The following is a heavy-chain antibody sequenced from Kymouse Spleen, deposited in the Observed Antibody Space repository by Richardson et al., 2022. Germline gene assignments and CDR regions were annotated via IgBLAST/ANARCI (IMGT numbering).Heavy chain of an antibody. CDR2: IKSKTDGGTT. CDR3: TTDHSSIAARPFDY. J-gene: IGHJ4*02. D-gene: IGHD6-6*01. CDR1: GFTFSNAW. Sequence: EVQLVESGGGLVKPGGSLRLSCAASGFTFSNAWMSWVRQAPGKGLEWVGRIKSKTDGGTTDYAAPVKGRFTISRDDSKNTLYLQMNSLKTEDTAVYYCTTDHSSIAARPFDYWGQGTLVTVSS. V-gene: IGHV3-15*01.